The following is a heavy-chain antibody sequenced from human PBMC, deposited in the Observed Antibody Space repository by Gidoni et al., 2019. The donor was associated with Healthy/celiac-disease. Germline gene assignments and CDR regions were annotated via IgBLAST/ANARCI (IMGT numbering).Heavy chain of an antibody. V-gene: IGHV3-15*01. CDR2: IKSKTAGGTT. J-gene: IGHJ4*02. CDR1: GITFSNAW. D-gene: IGHD1-1*01. Sequence: EVQLVESGGGLVKPGGSLRLSCAASGITFSNAWMSWVRQAPGKGLEWVGRIKSKTAGGTTDYAAPVKGRFTISRDDSKNTLYLQMNSLKTEDTAVYYCTTGLERGVDYWGQGTLVTVSS. CDR3: TTGLERGVDY.